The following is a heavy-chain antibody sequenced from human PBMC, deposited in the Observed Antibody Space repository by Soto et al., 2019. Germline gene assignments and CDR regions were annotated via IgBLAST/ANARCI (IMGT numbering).Heavy chain of an antibody. V-gene: IGHV4-4*02. J-gene: IGHJ4*03. CDR3: ATRETRTGGPV. Sequence: QVQLQESGPGLVESSGTLSLTCAVYGGSITSGHWWTWVRQSPGKGLEWIGEIPLNGDINYSPSLQSRVTVSMDMSRNHLSLRRTSVTAADTAVYYCATRETRTGGPVGGPGTVVTVSS. CDR1: GGSITSGHW. D-gene: IGHD2-8*02. CDR2: IPLNGDI.